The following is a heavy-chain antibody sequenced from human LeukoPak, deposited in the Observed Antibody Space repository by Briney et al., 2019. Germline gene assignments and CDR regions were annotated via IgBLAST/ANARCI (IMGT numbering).Heavy chain of an antibody. CDR3: ASDIAAAGSEFDY. Sequence: ASVKVSCKASGYTFTGYYMHWVRQAPGQGLEWMGWINPNSGGTNYAQKFQGRVTMTRDTSISTAYMELSRLRSDVTAVYYCASDIAAAGSEFDYWGQGTLVTVSS. D-gene: IGHD6-13*01. CDR2: INPNSGGT. J-gene: IGHJ4*02. CDR1: GYTFTGYY. V-gene: IGHV1-2*02.